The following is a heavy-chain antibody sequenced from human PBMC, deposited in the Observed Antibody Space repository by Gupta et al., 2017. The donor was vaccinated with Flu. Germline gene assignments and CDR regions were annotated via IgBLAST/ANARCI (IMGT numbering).Heavy chain of an antibody. CDR2: ISSSSSYI. CDR3: ARAWDVTVAGTFDY. Sequence: RAPGKGLEWVSSISSSSSYIYYADSVKCRFTISRHNAKNSMYLQMISLRAEDTAVYYCARAWDVTVAGTFDYWGQGTLVTVSS. V-gene: IGHV3-21*01. D-gene: IGHD6-19*01. J-gene: IGHJ4*02.